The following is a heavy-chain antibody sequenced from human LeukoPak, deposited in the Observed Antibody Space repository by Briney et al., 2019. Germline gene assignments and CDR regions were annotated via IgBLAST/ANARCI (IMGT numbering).Heavy chain of an antibody. V-gene: IGHV3-30-3*01. CDR2: ISYDGSNK. D-gene: IGHD6-19*01. CDR3: ARDRGIAVAGTSHFDY. Sequence: GGSQRLSCAASGFTFSSYAMHWVRQAPGKGLEWVAVISYDGSNKYYADSVKGRFTISRDNSKNTLYLQMNSLRAEDTAVYYCARDRGIAVAGTSHFDYWGQGTLVTVSS. CDR1: GFTFSSYA. J-gene: IGHJ4*02.